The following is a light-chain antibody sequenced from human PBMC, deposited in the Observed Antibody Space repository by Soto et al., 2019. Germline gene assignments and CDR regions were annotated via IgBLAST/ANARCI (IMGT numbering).Light chain of an antibody. CDR1: SSNIGNNY. Sequence: QSVLTQPPSVSAAPGQTVTISCSGSSSNIGNNYVSWYQQLPGTAPKLLIYENNKRPSGIPDRFSGSKSGTSATLGITGLQTGDEADYYCGTWDSSLSAKVFGGGTMLTVL. CDR3: GTWDSSLSAKV. V-gene: IGLV1-51*02. CDR2: ENN. J-gene: IGLJ3*02.